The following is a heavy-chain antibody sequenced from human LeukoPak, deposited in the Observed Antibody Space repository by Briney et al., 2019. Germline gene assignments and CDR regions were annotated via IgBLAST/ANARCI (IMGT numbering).Heavy chain of an antibody. CDR1: GFTFSSYW. CDR3: ARDHGRIAVAGPYYYYGMDV. D-gene: IGHD6-19*01. V-gene: IGHV3-7*03. J-gene: IGHJ6*02. Sequence: GGSLRLSCAASGFTFSSYWMNWARQAPGKGLEWVASINHNGNVNYYVDSVKGRFTISRDNAKNSLYLQMSNLRAEDTAVYYCARDHGRIAVAGPYYYYGMDVWGQGTTVTVSS. CDR2: INHNGNVN.